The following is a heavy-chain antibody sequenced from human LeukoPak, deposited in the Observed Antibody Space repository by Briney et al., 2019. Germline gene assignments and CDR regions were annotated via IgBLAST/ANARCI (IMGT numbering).Heavy chain of an antibody. Sequence: GGSLRLSCAASGFPFNSYVVTWVRQAPGKGLEWVSVISGSGGLTYHADSVKGRFTVSRDNSKNTLYLQMNSLRAEDTAVYSCAKGYYDYIWGSYRSDALDIWGQGTMVTVSS. CDR3: AKGYYDYIWGSYRSDALDI. V-gene: IGHV3-23*01. J-gene: IGHJ3*02. CDR1: GFPFNSYV. CDR2: ISGSGGLT. D-gene: IGHD3-16*02.